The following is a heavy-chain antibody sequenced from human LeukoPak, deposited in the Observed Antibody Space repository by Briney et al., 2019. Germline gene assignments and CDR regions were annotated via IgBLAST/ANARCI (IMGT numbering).Heavy chain of an antibody. CDR1: GGSISSSNW. D-gene: IGHD2-2*01. Sequence: SETLSLTCAVSGGSISSSNWWSWVRQPPGKGLEWIGEIYHSGNTNYNPSLKSRVTISVDKSTNQFSLKLNSVTAADTAVYYCARDLNSYCSTTSCYPPWGRGTLVTVSS. V-gene: IGHV4-4*02. CDR2: IYHSGNT. J-gene: IGHJ5*02. CDR3: ARDLNSYCSTTSCYPP.